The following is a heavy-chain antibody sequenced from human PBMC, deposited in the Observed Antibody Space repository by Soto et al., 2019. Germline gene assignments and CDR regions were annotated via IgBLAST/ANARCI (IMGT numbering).Heavy chain of an antibody. J-gene: IGHJ6*02. D-gene: IGHD5-12*01. CDR2: IIPTFGTA. V-gene: IGHV1-69*13. CDR3: ARQGYSGYENYYYGMDV. CDR1: GGTFGSYA. Sequence: GASVKVSCKASGGTFGSYAISWVRQAPGQGLEWMGGIIPTFGTANYAQKFQGRVTITADESTSTAYMELSSLRSEDTAVYYCARQGYSGYENYYYGMDVWGQGTTVTVSS.